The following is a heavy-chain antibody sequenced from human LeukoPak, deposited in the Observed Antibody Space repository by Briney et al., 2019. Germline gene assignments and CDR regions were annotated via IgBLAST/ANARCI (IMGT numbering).Heavy chain of an antibody. V-gene: IGHV3-30*02. CDR1: GFTFSSYG. D-gene: IGHD3-22*01. Sequence: GGSLRLSCAASGFTFSSYGMHWVRQAPGKGLEWVAFIRYDGSNKYYADSVKGRFTISRDNSKNTLYLQMNSLRAEDTAVYYCAKTWAYYYDSSGYRPIVYWGQGTLVTASS. CDR3: AKTWAYYYDSSGYRPIVY. CDR2: IRYDGSNK. J-gene: IGHJ4*02.